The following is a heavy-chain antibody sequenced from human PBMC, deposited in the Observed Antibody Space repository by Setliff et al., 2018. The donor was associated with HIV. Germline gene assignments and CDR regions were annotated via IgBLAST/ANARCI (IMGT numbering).Heavy chain of an antibody. V-gene: IGHV4-34*01. Sequence: VYGGSLSGHFWSWIRQSPGKGLEWIGEINDRGTTNYNPSFKSRVTISVDTSKRQFSLKLRSVTAADTAVYYCARDLRGTQSSDYWGQGTLVTVSS. D-gene: IGHD1-1*01. J-gene: IGHJ4*02. CDR1: GGSLSGHF. CDR2: INDRGTT. CDR3: ARDLRGTQSSDY.